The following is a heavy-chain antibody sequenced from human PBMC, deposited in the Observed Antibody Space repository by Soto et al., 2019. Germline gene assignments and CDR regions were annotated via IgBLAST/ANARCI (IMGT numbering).Heavy chain of an antibody. CDR1: GFTFSSRG. CDR2: ISYDGRNQ. Sequence: GGSLRLSCAASGFTFSSRGMHWVRQAPGKGLEWVAVISYDGRNQYYADSVKGRFTISKDNSKNTLYLQMNSLRAEDTAVYYCAKEASSWVEYYFDYWGQGTLVTVSS. CDR3: AKEASSWVEYYFDY. D-gene: IGHD6-13*01. V-gene: IGHV3-30*18. J-gene: IGHJ4*02.